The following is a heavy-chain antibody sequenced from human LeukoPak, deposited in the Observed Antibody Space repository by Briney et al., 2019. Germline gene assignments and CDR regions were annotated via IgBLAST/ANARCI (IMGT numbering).Heavy chain of an antibody. V-gene: IGHV3-21*01. CDR1: GFTFSSYS. CDR2: ISSSSSYI. Sequence: GGSLRLSCAASGFTFSSYSMNWVRQAPGKGLEWVSSISSSSSYIYYADPVKGRFTISRDNAKNSLYLQMNSLRAEDTAVYYCATPGIAAAGTLGGDYWGQGTLVTVSS. D-gene: IGHD6-13*01. J-gene: IGHJ4*02. CDR3: ATPGIAAAGTLGGDY.